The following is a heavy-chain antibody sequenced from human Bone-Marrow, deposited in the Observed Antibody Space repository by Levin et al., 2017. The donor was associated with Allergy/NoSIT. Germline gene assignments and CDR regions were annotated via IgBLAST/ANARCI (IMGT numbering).Heavy chain of an antibody. D-gene: IGHD4-17*01. V-gene: IGHV3-7*01. CDR3: AKAPYGDPFDFAS. J-gene: IGHJ4*02. CDR2: IKEDGREK. Sequence: GGSLRLSCVASKFTFSYFWMNWVRQAPGKGLEWVANIKEDGREKYYVDSVRGRFTISRDNAKNSLYLQMDSLRADDTAIYFCAKAPYGDPFDFASWGQGTLVTVSS. CDR1: KFTFSYFW.